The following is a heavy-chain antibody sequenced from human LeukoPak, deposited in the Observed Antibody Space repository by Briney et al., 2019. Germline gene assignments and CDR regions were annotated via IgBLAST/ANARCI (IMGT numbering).Heavy chain of an antibody. CDR1: GFTFSNAW. J-gene: IGHJ6*03. CDR3: AKEQRSSSWYGKFWYYYYYMDV. Sequence: PGGSLRLSCAASGFTFSNAWMSWVRQAPGKGLEWVGRIKSKTDGGTTDYAAPVKGRFTISRDNSKNTLYLQMNSLRAEDTAVYYCAKEQRSSSWYGKFWYYYYYMDVWGKGTTVTVSS. D-gene: IGHD6-13*01. V-gene: IGHV3-15*01. CDR2: IKSKTDGGTT.